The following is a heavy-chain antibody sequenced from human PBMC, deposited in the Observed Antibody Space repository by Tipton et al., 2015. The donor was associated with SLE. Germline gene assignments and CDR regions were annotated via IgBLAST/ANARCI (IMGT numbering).Heavy chain of an antibody. CDR3: ARGPTSISNPYYFDH. V-gene: IGHV5-51*01. J-gene: IGHJ4*02. CDR1: GYSFTTYW. D-gene: IGHD4-11*01. CDR2: IYPGDSET. Sequence: QLVQSGAEVKKPGESLKISCQASGYSFTTYWIGWVRQKPGKGLEWMGIIYPGDSETRYSPSFQGQVTISVDRSISTAYLHWSSLKASDTAMYFCARGPTSISNPYYFDHWGQGTLVTVSS.